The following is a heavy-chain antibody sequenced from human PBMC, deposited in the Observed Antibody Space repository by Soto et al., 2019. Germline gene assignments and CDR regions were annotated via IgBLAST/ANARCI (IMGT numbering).Heavy chain of an antibody. CDR3: ARLTSPPTPFDAFDI. J-gene: IGHJ3*02. Sequence: QVQLVESGGGVVQPGRPLRLSCAASGFTFSSYAMHWVRQAPGKGLEGVAVISYDGSNKYYADSVKGRFTISRDNSKNTLYLQMNSLRAEDTAVYYCARLTSPPTPFDAFDIWGQGTMVTVSS. D-gene: IGHD2-15*01. CDR2: ISYDGSNK. CDR1: GFTFSSYA. V-gene: IGHV3-30-3*01.